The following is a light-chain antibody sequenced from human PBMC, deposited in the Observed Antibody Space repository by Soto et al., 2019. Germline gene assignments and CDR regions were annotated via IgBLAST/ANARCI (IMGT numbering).Light chain of an antibody. J-gene: IGKJ4*01. V-gene: IGKV1-9*01. CDR3: QQVNVYPST. CDR1: QGISSY. CDR2: DAS. Sequence: DIQLTQSPSFLSVSVGDRVTVTCRASQGISSYLGWYQQKPGKAPNLLIYDASTLHSGVPSRFSGGGSGTDFTLTISSLQPEDFATYYCQQVNVYPSTFGGGTKVDIK.